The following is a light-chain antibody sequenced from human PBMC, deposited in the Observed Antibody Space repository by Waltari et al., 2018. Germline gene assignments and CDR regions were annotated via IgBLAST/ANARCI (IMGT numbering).Light chain of an antibody. Sequence: DIVMTQSPDSLAVSLGDRATINCTSRPSVLYSPTHQNYPAWYQQKPGQSPKLLIFWASTRQSGVPDRFSGSGSGTEFTLTISSLQADDVAVYYCQQYYSTPPLTFGGGTKVEIK. J-gene: IGKJ4*01. CDR1: PSVLYSPTHQNY. CDR3: QQYYSTPPLT. V-gene: IGKV4-1*01. CDR2: WAS.